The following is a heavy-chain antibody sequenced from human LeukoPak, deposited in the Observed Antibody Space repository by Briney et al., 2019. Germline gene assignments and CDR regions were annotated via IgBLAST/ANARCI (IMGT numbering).Heavy chain of an antibody. J-gene: IGHJ6*02. V-gene: IGHV1-24*01. D-gene: IGHD2-2*02. CDR2: FDPEDGET. CDR1: GYTLTELS. CDR3: ATGYCSSTSCYRGYYYYYYGMDV. Sequence: ASVKVSCKVSGYTLTELSMHWVRQAPGKGLEWMGGFDPEDGETICAQKFQGRVTMTEDTSTDTAYMELSSLRSEDTAVYYCATGYCSSTSCYRGYYYYYYGMDVWGQGTTVTVSS.